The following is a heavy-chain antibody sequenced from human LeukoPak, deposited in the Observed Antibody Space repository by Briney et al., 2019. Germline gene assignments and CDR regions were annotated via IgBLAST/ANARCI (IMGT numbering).Heavy chain of an antibody. V-gene: IGHV3-53*01. CDR3: ATDKGYSSSWYSAFDI. CDR1: GFTFSVYS. J-gene: IGHJ3*02. D-gene: IGHD6-13*01. Sequence: GGSLRLSCAASGFTFSVYSMNWVRQAPGKGLEWVSVIYSGGSTYYADSVKGRFTISRDNSKNTLYLQMNSLRAEDTAVYYCATDKGYSSSWYSAFDIWGQGTMVTVSS. CDR2: IYSGGST.